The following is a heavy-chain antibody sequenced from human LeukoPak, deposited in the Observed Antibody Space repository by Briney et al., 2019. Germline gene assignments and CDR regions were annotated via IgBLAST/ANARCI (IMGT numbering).Heavy chain of an antibody. V-gene: IGHV4-59*01. CDR2: IYYTGST. CDR1: GGSIGSYY. D-gene: IGHD6-19*01. Sequence: SETLSLTCTVSGGSIGSYYWSWIRQPPRKGLEWIGYIYYTGSTDYNPSLESRVTLSVDTSGNQFSLRLSSVTAADTAMYYCAREDNSGWFDSWGRGTLVTVSS. J-gene: IGHJ5*01. CDR3: AREDNSGWFDS.